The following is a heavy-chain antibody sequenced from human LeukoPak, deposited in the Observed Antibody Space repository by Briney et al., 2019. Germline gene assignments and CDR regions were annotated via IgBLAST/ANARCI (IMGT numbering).Heavy chain of an antibody. CDR1: GFTFSSYS. J-gene: IGHJ4*02. V-gene: IGHV3-48*04. CDR2: ISSSSRTI. CDR3: ARVWSPPYTSSWPYYFDY. D-gene: IGHD6-13*01. Sequence: PGGSLRHSCAASGFTFSSYSMNWVRQAPGKGLEWVSYISSSSRTINYADSVKGRFTISRDNAKNSLSLQMNSLRAEDTAVYYCARVWSPPYTSSWPYYFDYWGQGILVTVSS.